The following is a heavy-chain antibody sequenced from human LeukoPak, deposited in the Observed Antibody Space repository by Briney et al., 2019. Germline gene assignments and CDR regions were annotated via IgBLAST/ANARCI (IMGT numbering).Heavy chain of an antibody. J-gene: IGHJ5*02. V-gene: IGHV4-59*13. CDR1: GGYISSSF. Sequence: PSETLSLTCTVSGGYISSSFWTWIRQAPGKEPELIGFTYDGGRGNYKPSLRSRVDISLDTSSNRFSLRLTSVTAADTGVYYCARLWRPHDYDNWFDHWGQGILVTVSS. D-gene: IGHD4-17*01. CDR3: ARLWRPHDYDNWFDH. CDR2: TYDGGRG.